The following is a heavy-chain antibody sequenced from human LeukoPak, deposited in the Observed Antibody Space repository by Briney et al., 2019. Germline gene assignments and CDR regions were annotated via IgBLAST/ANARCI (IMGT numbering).Heavy chain of an antibody. CDR2: ISRTTGTT. CDR3: AKDFSSGYGSGTIYYYGMDV. V-gene: IGHV3-23*01. D-gene: IGHD3-10*01. CDR1: GFTFSDNA. J-gene: IGHJ6*02. Sequence: GGSLRLSCAASGFTFSDNAMSWVRQAPGKGLEWVSTISRTTGTTYYADSVKGRFTISRDNSKNTVSLQVNSLRAEDTAVYYCAKDFSSGYGSGTIYYYGMDVWGQGTTVTVSS.